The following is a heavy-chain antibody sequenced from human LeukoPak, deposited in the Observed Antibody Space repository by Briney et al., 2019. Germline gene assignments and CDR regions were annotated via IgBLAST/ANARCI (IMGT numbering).Heavy chain of an antibody. V-gene: IGHV2-70*01. CDR2: IYWDDDK. Sequence: SGPTLVKPTQPLXLTYTFPGFSLTTSGMCVSWIRQPPGKALEWLALIYWDDDKYYSTSLKTRLTISKDTSNSQVVLTMTNMDPVDTGAYYCARTHSGSDRFDYWGQGVLVTVSS. J-gene: IGHJ4*02. D-gene: IGHD1-26*01. CDR1: GFSLTTSGMC. CDR3: ARTHSGSDRFDY.